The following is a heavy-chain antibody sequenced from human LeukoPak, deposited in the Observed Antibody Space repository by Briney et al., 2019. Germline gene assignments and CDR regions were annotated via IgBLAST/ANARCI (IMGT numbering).Heavy chain of an antibody. CDR1: VFSVSDNS. J-gene: IGHJ4*02. Sequence: GGSLRLSCAASVFSVSDNSMSWFRQPPGKGLEWVSIIHTGDTTHYAHSVKGRFTVSRDNSRNTLFLQINTLRVEDTAVYYCAGDLLRITGDYWGQGTLVTVSS. D-gene: IGHD2-8*02. CDR3: AGDLLRITGDY. V-gene: IGHV3-66*01. CDR2: IHTGDTT.